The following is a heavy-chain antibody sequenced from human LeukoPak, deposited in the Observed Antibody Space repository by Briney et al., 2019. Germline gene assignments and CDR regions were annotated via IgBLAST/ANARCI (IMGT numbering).Heavy chain of an antibody. V-gene: IGHV4-39*07. CDR3: ARGRSSMVRGYYYYYMDV. CDR2: INYSGNT. Sequence: PSETLSLTCTVSGGSISSSSYYWGWIRQPPGKGLQWIGSINYSGNTYYNPSLKSRVTISVDTSKNQFSLKLSSVTAADTAVYYCARGRSSMVRGYYYYYMDVWGKGTTVTISS. D-gene: IGHD3-10*01. CDR1: GGSISSSSYY. J-gene: IGHJ6*03.